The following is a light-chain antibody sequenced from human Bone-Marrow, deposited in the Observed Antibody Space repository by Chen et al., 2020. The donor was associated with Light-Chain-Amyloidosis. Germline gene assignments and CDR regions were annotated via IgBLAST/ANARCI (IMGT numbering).Light chain of an antibody. CDR2: EVT. CDR3: SSYTITNTLV. Sequence: QSALTQPASVSGSPGQSITIPCTGTSSDVGGDNHVSWYQQHPDKAPKLMIYEVTNRPSWVPDRFSGSKSDNTASLTISRLQTEDEADYFCSSYTITNTLVFGSGTRVTVL. J-gene: IGLJ1*01. CDR1: SSDVGGDNH. V-gene: IGLV2-14*01.